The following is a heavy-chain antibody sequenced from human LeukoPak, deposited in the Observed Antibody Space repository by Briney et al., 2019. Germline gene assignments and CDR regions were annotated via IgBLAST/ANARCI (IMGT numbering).Heavy chain of an antibody. J-gene: IGHJ5*02. Sequence: SETLSLTCTVSGGSITSGDYYWILIRQPPGKGLAWIGYFYYSGSTYYHLSLKSRATISVDTSKNQCSLMLSYVTAADTAVYYCARAAHWRLGWFDAWVQGTLVTVSS. D-gene: IGHD1-1*01. CDR1: GGSITSGDYY. CDR3: ARAAHWRLGWFDA. V-gene: IGHV4-30-4*08. CDR2: FYYSGST.